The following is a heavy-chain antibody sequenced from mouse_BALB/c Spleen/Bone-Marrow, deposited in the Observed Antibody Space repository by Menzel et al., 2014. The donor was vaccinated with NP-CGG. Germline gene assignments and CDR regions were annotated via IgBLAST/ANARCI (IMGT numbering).Heavy chain of an antibody. D-gene: IGHD4-1*01. J-gene: IGHJ1*01. V-gene: IGHV5-17*02. CDR2: ISSGSTVI. CDR3: ARGGNWDDFDV. CDR1: GFTFCSFG. Sequence: EVMLVESGGGLVQPGGSRKLSCAASGFTFCSFGMHWVRQAPEKGLEWVAYISSGSTVIFYADTVKGRFTISRDNPKNTLFLQMTSLRSEDTAMYYCARGGNWDDFDVWGAGTTVTVSS.